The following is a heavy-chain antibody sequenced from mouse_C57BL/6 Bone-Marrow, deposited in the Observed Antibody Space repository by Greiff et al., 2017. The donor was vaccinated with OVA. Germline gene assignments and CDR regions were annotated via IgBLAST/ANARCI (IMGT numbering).Heavy chain of an antibody. D-gene: IGHD1-3*01. J-gene: IGHJ4*01. CDR2: IWPGGGT. CDR1: GFSFTSYA. V-gene: IGHV2-9-1*01. Sequence: VQLQQSGPGLVAPSQSLSITCTVSGFSFTSYAISWVRQPPGKGLEWLGVIWPGGGTNYNSAPKSRLSISKDNYKSQVFLKMNSLQTDDTARYDCARKSGTGDSYAMDYWGQGTSVTVSS. CDR3: ARKSGTGDSYAMDY.